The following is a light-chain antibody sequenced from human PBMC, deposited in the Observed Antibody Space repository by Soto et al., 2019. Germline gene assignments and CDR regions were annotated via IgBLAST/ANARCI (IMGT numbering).Light chain of an antibody. V-gene: IGLV2-14*01. CDR1: SGDVGGYKY. J-gene: IGLJ2*01. Sequence: QAVVTQPAAVSGSPGQSITISCTGSSGDVGGYKYVSWYQQHPGKAPKLMIYEVSNRPSGVSDRFSGSKSGNTASLTISGLQAEDEADYYCSSYTSTTTVLFGGGTKLTVL. CDR3: SSYTSTTTVL. CDR2: EVS.